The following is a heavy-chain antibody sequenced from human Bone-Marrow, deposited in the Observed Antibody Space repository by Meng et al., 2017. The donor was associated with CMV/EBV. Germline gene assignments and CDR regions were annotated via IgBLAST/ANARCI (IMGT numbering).Heavy chain of an antibody. CDR3: AKDRLQVVWFDP. CDR2: IKQDGSEK. Sequence: GESLKISCAASGFTFSSYWMSWVRQAPGKGLEWVANIKQDGSEKYYVDSVKGRFTISRDNAKNSLYLQMNSLRAEDTAVYYCAKDRLQVVWFDPWGQGTLVTVSS. J-gene: IGHJ5*02. D-gene: IGHD4-11*01. V-gene: IGHV3-7*01. CDR1: GFTFSSYW.